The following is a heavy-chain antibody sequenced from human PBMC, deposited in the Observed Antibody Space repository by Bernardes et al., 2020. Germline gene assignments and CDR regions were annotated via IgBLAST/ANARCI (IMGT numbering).Heavy chain of an antibody. CDR3: ARVMIESRETYYYYGMDV. J-gene: IGHJ6*02. D-gene: IGHD3-22*01. Sequence: GGSLRLSCAASGFTFSSYGMHWVRQAPGKGLEWVAVIWYDGSNKYYADSVKGRFTISRDNSKNTLYLQMNSLRAEDTAVYYCARVMIESRETYYYYGMDVWGQGTTVTVSS. V-gene: IGHV3-33*01. CDR1: GFTFSSYG. CDR2: IWYDGSNK.